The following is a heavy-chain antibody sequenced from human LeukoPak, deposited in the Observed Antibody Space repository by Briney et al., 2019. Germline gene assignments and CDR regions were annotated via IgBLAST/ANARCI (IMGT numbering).Heavy chain of an antibody. J-gene: IGHJ6*02. D-gene: IGHD1-14*01. V-gene: IGHV3-21*01. CDR1: GFTFSSYS. Sequence: GGSLRLSCAASGFTFSSYSMNWVRQAPGKGLEWVSSISSSSSYIYYADSVKGRFTISRDNAKNSLYLQMNSLRAEDTAVYYCARESLLPPEGWEPGNGMDVWGQGTTVTVSS. CDR3: ARESLLPPEGWEPGNGMDV. CDR2: ISSSSSYI.